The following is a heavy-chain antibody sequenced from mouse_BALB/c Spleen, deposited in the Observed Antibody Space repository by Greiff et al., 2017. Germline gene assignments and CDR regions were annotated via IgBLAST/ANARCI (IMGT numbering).Heavy chain of an antibody. CDR3: ALGAMDY. Sequence: EVQRVESGAELVRPGALVKLSCKASGFNIKDYYMHWVKQRPEQGLEWIGWIDPENGNTIYAPKFQGKASITADTSSNTAYLQLSSLTSEDTAVYYCALGAMDYWGQGTSVTVSS. CDR2: IDPENGNT. D-gene: IGHD4-1*01. J-gene: IGHJ4*01. V-gene: IGHV14-1*02. CDR1: GFNIKDYY.